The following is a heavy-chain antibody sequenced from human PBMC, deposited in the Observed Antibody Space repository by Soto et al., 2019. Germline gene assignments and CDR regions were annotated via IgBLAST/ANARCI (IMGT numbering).Heavy chain of an antibody. D-gene: IGHD3-10*01. V-gene: IGHV1-18*01. Sequence: QVQLVQSGDEVKKPGASVQVSCKASGYTFTSYGISWVLQAPGQGLEWMGWISAYNGNTNYAQKLQGIVTKTTDTSTSTVYMELRSLRSDDTAVYYCARDGWVGELLGRGYYDGMDVWGQGPTVTVSS. CDR2: ISAYNGNT. CDR1: GYTFTSYG. CDR3: ARDGWVGELLGRGYYDGMDV. J-gene: IGHJ6*02.